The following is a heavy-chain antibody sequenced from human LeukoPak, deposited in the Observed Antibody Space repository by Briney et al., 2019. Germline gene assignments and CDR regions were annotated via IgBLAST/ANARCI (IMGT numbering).Heavy chain of an antibody. V-gene: IGHV1-2*02. CDR2: INPNTGGT. CDR1: GYIFTGYY. D-gene: IGHD3-10*01. J-gene: IGHJ4*02. CDR3: ASLGESLDY. Sequence: ASVKVSCTASGYIFTGYYLHWVRQAPGQGLEWMGWINPNTGGTNFAQKFQGRVTMTRDTSISTAYMELSRLRSDDTAVYYCASLGESLDYWGQGTLVTVSS.